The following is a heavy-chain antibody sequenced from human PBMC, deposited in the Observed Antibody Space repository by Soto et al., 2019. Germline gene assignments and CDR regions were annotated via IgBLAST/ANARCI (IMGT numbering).Heavy chain of an antibody. J-gene: IGHJ4*02. Sequence: QVQLVQSGAEVKKPGSSVKVSCKASGGTFSSYAISWVRQAPGQGLESMGGIIPIFGTANYAQKFQGRVTITADESTSTAYMELSSLRSEDTAVYYCARDRGRYCSGGSCLTAPYYFDYWGQGTLVTVSS. CDR3: ARDRGRYCSGGSCLTAPYYFDY. CDR1: GGTFSSYA. D-gene: IGHD2-15*01. V-gene: IGHV1-69*01. CDR2: IIPIFGTA.